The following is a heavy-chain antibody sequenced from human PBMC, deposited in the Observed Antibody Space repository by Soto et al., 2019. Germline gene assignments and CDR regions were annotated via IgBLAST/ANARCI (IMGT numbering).Heavy chain of an antibody. CDR2: IYWDDDK. J-gene: IGHJ5*02. V-gene: IGHV2-5*02. Sequence: QITLKESGPTLVKPTQTLTLTCTFSGVSLSTSGVGVGWIRQPPGKALEWLALIYWDDDKRYSPSLKNRLTITEDTTKIQEDLTMTNMDPVDTTTYHCAHQVLHVLTAANRFDPWGQGTLVTVSS. CDR3: AHQVLHVLTAANRFDP. D-gene: IGHD6-13*01. CDR1: GVSLSTSGVG.